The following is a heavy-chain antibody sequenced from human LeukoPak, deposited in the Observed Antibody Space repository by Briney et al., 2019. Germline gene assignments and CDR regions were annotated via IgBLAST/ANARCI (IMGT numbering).Heavy chain of an antibody. CDR1: GFTFSSYS. CDR2: ISISSSDI. V-gene: IGHV3-21*01. CDR3: ARGGEYSSSSGDY. J-gene: IGHJ4*02. D-gene: IGHD6-6*01. Sequence: GGSLRLSCAASGFTFSSYSMNWVRQAPGKGLEWVSSISISSSDIYYSDSVKGRFTISRDNAKNSLYLQMNSLRAEDTAVYYCARGGEYSSSSGDYWGQGTLVTVSS.